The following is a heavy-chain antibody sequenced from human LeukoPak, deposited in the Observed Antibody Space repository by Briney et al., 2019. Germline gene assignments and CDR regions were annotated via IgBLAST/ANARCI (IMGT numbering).Heavy chain of an antibody. CDR1: GFTFSSYA. CDR3: AKALGIAVTDAFDI. Sequence: PGGSLRLSCAASGFTFSSYAMHWVRQAPGKGLEWVSLISWDGGSTYYADSVKGRFTISRDNSKNSLYLQMNSLGAEDTALYYCAKALGIAVTDAFDIWGQGTMVTVSS. V-gene: IGHV3-43D*04. CDR2: ISWDGGST. D-gene: IGHD6-19*01. J-gene: IGHJ3*02.